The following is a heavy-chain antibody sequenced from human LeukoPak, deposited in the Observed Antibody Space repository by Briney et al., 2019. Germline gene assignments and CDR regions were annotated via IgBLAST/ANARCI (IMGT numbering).Heavy chain of an antibody. D-gene: IGHD2-8*01. V-gene: IGHV4-59*01. CDR1: GGSISSYY. CDR2: IYYSGST. CDR3: ARGLIADAFDI. Sequence: PSETLSLTCTVSGGSISSYYWSWIRQPPGQGLEWIGYIYYSGSTNYNPSLKSRVTISVDTSKNQFSLKLSSVSSADTAVYYCARGLIADAFDIWGQGTMVTVSS. J-gene: IGHJ3*02.